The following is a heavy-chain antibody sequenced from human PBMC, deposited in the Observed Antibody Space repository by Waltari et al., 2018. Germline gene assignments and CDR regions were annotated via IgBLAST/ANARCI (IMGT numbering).Heavy chain of an antibody. CDR3: TSWRVVAGTGWFDS. CDR2: IRNSGGNT. Sequence: EVQLLESGGGLVQPGGSLRLSCAASGFSFSNYDMAWVRQAQGKGLEWVSGIRNSGGNTYYGDSVKGRFAISRDNSRNTLHLQMNGLRAEDTAIYYCTSWRVVAGTGWFDSWGQGTLVTVSS. CDR1: GFSFSNYD. J-gene: IGHJ5*01. V-gene: IGHV3-23*01. D-gene: IGHD2-15*01.